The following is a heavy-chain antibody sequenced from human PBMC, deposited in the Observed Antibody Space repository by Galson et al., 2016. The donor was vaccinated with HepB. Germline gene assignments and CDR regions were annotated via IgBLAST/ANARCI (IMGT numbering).Heavy chain of an antibody. D-gene: IGHD3-9*01. J-gene: IGHJ4*02. V-gene: IGHV3-48*04. CDR2: ISGSGGII. CDR1: GFTFSSQS. Sequence: LRLSCAVSGFTFSSQSMNWVRQAPGKGLEWVSYISGSGGIIFYADSVKGRFTISRDNAKNSVYLEMNSLRAEDTAVYYCARLHFDTFPSPGYWGQGALVTVSS. CDR3: ARLHFDTFPSPGY.